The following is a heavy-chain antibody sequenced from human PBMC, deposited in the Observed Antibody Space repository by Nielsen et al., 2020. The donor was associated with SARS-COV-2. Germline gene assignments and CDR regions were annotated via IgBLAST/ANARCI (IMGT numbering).Heavy chain of an antibody. Sequence: GESLKISCAASGFTFSSYDMHWVRQAAGKGLEWVSSIGSAGDTWYVDSVKGRFTISRENVKNSFYLQMDSLRAGDTAVYYCAREGTCTSDACYPDYWGQGTLVTVSS. CDR1: GFTFSSYD. J-gene: IGHJ4*02. CDR2: IGSAGDT. CDR3: AREGTCTSDACYPDY. D-gene: IGHD2-8*02. V-gene: IGHV3-13*04.